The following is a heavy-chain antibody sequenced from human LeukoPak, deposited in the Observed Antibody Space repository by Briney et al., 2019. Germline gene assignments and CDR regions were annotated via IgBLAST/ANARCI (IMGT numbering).Heavy chain of an antibody. D-gene: IGHD6-19*01. CDR2: IYHSGST. Sequence: SETLSLTCTVSGGSISSGGYYWSWIRQPPGKGLEWIGYIYHSGSTYYNPSLKSRVTISVDRSKNQFSLKLSSVPAADTAVYYCARETYSSGHYYYYSMDVWGKGTTVTVSS. V-gene: IGHV4-30-2*01. CDR3: ARETYSSGHYYYYSMDV. J-gene: IGHJ6*03. CDR1: GGSISSGGYY.